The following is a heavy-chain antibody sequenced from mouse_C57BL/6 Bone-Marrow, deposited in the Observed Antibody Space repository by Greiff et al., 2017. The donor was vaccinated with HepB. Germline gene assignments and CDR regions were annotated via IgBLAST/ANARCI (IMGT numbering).Heavy chain of an antibody. Sequence: EVKLQQSGPELVKPGASVKISCKASGYTFTDYYMNWVKQSHGKSLEWIGDINPNNGGTSYNQKFKGKATLTVDKSSSTAYMELRSLTSEDSAVYYCARRAYYGNSPFDYWGQGTTLTVSS. D-gene: IGHD2-10*01. CDR3: ARRAYYGNSPFDY. J-gene: IGHJ2*01. CDR2: INPNNGGT. V-gene: IGHV1-26*01. CDR1: GYTFTDYY.